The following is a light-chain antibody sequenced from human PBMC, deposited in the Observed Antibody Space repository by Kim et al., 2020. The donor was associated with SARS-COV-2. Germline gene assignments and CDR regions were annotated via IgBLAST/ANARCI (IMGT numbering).Light chain of an antibody. J-gene: IGLJ3*02. CDR1: SSNIGTNY. Sequence: GQKVTISCSGSSSNIGTNYVSWYQQLPGTVPKVLIYDNNKRPSGIPDRFSGSKPGTSGTLDITGLQTGDEADYYCGTWDSSLSVWLFGRGTQLTVL. CDR3: GTWDSSLSVWL. V-gene: IGLV1-51*01. CDR2: DNN.